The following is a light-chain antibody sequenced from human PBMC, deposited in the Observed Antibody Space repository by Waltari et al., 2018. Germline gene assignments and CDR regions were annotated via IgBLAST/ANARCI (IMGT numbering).Light chain of an antibody. CDR3: QQYYDYPIN. V-gene: IGKV1-5*01. J-gene: IGKJ5*01. CDR2: DAS. CDR1: QNLNPF. Sequence: DIQMTQSPSTVSASLGDRVTITCRATQNLNPFCSWYQQKPGAVPNLLIYDASTLERGVPSRFSGSGSGTHFTLTISGLQPDDFATYYCQQYYDYPINFGQGTRL.